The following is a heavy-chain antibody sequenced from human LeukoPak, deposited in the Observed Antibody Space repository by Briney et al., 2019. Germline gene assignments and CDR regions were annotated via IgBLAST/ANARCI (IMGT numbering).Heavy chain of an antibody. J-gene: IGHJ4*02. D-gene: IGHD2-8*01. V-gene: IGHV3-11*04. Sequence: GGSLRLSCAASGLTFSDYYMTLIRQAPGKGLEWVAYISNSGNIIYYVDSVKGRFTVSRDNAKNSLYLQMNSLRAEDTAVYYCARGSHPPTNWGQGTLVTVSS. CDR2: ISNSGNII. CDR3: ARGSHPPTN. CDR1: GLTFSDYY.